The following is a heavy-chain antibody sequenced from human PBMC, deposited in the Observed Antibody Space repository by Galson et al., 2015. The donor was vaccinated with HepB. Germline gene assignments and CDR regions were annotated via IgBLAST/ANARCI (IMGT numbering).Heavy chain of an antibody. Sequence: SLRLSCAASGFTFSNYGMHWVRQAPGKGLEWLAVIWYDGSNQYYADSVKGRFTISRDNSKSTLYLQMNSLRAEETAVYYCARDAMGRGSGSYSAFDYWGQGTLVTVSS. D-gene: IGHD1-26*01. CDR1: GFTFSNYG. J-gene: IGHJ4*02. V-gene: IGHV3-33*01. CDR3: ARDAMGRGSGSYSAFDY. CDR2: IWYDGSNQ.